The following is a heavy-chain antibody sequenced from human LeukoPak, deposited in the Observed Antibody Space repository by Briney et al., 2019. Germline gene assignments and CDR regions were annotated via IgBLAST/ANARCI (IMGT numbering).Heavy chain of an antibody. CDR3: ATEGGLSSSWDY. V-gene: IGHV3-7*01. D-gene: IGHD6-13*01. Sequence: PGGSLRLSCAASGFTFSSSWMNWVRQAPGKGLEWVANINQDGSEKYYVDSLKGRFTISRDNPKNSLYLQMNSLRAEDTAVYYCATEGGLSSSWDYWGQGTLVTVSS. CDR2: INQDGSEK. CDR1: GFTFSSSW. J-gene: IGHJ4*02.